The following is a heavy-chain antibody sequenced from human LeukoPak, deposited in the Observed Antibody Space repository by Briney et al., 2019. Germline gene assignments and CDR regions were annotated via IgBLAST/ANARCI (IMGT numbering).Heavy chain of an antibody. CDR1: GFTFDDYA. Sequence: GRSLRLSCAASGFTFDDYAMHWVRQAPGKGLEWVSGISWNSGSIGYADSVKGRFTISRDNAKNSLYLQMNSLRAEDTALYYCAKGSGLYYFDYWSQGTLVTVSS. V-gene: IGHV3-9*01. J-gene: IGHJ4*02. CDR2: ISWNSGSI. CDR3: AKGSGLYYFDY. D-gene: IGHD6-19*01.